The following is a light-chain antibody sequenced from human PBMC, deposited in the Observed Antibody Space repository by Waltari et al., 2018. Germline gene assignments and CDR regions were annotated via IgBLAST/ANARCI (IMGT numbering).Light chain of an antibody. CDR3: QQYVESPAT. Sequence: EIVLTQSPGTVSLSPGDRATFSCWASQSVRLYLAWYQQKPGQAPRLLVYHASTRATGIPDRFSASGSGTDFSLTISRLEPEDFAMYYCQQYVESPATFGQGTKVEIK. CDR1: QSVRLY. CDR2: HAS. V-gene: IGKV3-20*01. J-gene: IGKJ1*01.